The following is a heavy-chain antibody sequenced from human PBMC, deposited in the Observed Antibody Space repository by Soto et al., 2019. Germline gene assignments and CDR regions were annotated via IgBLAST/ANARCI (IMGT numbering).Heavy chain of an antibody. V-gene: IGHV4-59*01. CDR2: IYYSGST. CDR1: GGSISSYY. J-gene: IGHJ6*03. CDR3: AGFYDILTVYYMDV. Sequence: PSETLSLTCTVSGGSISSYYWSWIRQPPGKGLEWIGYIYYSGSTNYNPSLKSRVTISVDTSKNQFSLKLSSVTAADTAVYYCAGFYDILTVYYMDVWGKGTTVTVSS. D-gene: IGHD3-9*01.